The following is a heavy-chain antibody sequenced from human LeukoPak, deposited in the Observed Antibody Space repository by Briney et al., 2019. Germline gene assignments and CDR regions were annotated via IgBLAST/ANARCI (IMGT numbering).Heavy chain of an antibody. CDR1: GFTVSSNY. CDR3: ARRIIQLPTFDAFDI. Sequence: GGSLRLSCAASGFTVSSNYMSWVRQAPGKGLEWVSVIYSGGSTYYADSVKGRFTISRDNSKNTLYLQMNSLRAEDTAVYYCARRIIQLPTFDAFDIWGQGTMVTVSS. V-gene: IGHV3-66*04. CDR2: IYSGGST. J-gene: IGHJ3*02. D-gene: IGHD5-18*01.